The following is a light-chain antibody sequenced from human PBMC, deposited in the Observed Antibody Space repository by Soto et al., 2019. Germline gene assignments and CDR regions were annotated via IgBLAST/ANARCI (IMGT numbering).Light chain of an antibody. V-gene: IGKV1-5*01. CDR1: QSISSW. J-gene: IGKJ1*01. CDR3: QKYNSYSGT. CDR2: DAS. Sequence: DIQMTQSPSTLSASVGDRVTITCRASQSISSWFAWYQQKPGKAPKLLIYDASSLESGVPSRFSGSGSGTEFTLTISSLQPDDFATYYCQKYNSYSGTCGQGTKGDIK.